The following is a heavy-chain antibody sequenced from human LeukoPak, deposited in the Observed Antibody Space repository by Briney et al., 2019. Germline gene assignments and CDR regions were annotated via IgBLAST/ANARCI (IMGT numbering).Heavy chain of an antibody. CDR2: ILYDGSDK. Sequence: PGRSLRLSCAASGFTFSSHTMHWVRQAPGKGLESVAVILYDGSDKYYADSVKGRFSTSRDNSKNTLYLQMNGLRAEDTAVYHCARDWGYGSGTYYIDWGQGTLVTVSS. D-gene: IGHD3-10*01. J-gene: IGHJ4*02. CDR1: GFTFSSHT. CDR3: ARDWGYGSGTYYID. V-gene: IGHV3-30*04.